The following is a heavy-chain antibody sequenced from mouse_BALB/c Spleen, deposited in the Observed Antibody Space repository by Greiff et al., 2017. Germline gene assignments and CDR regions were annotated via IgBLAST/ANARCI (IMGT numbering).Heavy chain of an antibody. D-gene: IGHD1-1*01. CDR3: ARARRAITTVVATDWYFDV. Sequence: EVKVVESGGGLVQPGGSLKLSCAASGFTFSSYGMSWVRQTPDKRLELVATINSNGGSTYYPDSVKGRFTISRDNAKNTLYLQMSSLKSEDTAMYYCARARRAITTVVATDWYFDVWGAGTTVTVSS. V-gene: IGHV5-6-3*01. CDR1: GFTFSSYG. CDR2: INSNGGST. J-gene: IGHJ1*01.